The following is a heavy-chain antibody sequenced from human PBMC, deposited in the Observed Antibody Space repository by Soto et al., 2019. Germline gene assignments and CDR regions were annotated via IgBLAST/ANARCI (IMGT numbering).Heavy chain of an antibody. Sequence: EVQLLESGGGLVQPGGSLRLACAGSGFTFINHAMNWVRQAPGKGLEWVTGITGNGETTNYADSVKGRFTISRDNSKNTLYLQLNSMRAEDTAVYYCGKVDCGSAGCRLIDYWGQGTLVTVSS. V-gene: IGHV3-23*01. CDR2: ITGNGETT. CDR1: GFTFINHA. J-gene: IGHJ4*02. D-gene: IGHD2-2*01. CDR3: GKVDCGSAGCRLIDY.